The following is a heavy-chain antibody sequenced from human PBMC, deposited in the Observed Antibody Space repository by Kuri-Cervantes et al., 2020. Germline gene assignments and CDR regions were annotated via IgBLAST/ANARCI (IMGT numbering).Heavy chain of an antibody. D-gene: IGHD2-15*01. J-gene: IGHJ6*02. Sequence: GGSLRLSCAASGFTFSSYAMHWVRQAPGKGLEWVAGISYDGSNKYYADSVKGRFTISRDNSKNTLYLQMNSLRAEDTAVYYCARDRRDVVVVAATGTYYYYGMDVWGQGTTVTVSS. CDR2: ISYDGSNK. V-gene: IGHV3-30-3*01. CDR1: GFTFSSYA. CDR3: ARDRRDVVVVAATGTYYYYGMDV.